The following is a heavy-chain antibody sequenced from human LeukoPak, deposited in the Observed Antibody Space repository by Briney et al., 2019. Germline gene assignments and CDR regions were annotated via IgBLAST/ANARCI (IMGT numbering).Heavy chain of an antibody. V-gene: IGHV3-7*01. D-gene: IGHD2-15*01. CDR1: GFTFSIYS. CDR2: IKQDGSEK. Sequence: GGSLRLSCAASGFTFSIYSITWVRQAPGKGLEWVANIKQDGSEKYYVDSVKGRFTISRDNSKNMLYLEMNSLSTEDTAVYYCAKVRYCSGVNCYPDDNWGQGTLVTVSS. CDR3: AKVRYCSGVNCYPDDN. J-gene: IGHJ4*02.